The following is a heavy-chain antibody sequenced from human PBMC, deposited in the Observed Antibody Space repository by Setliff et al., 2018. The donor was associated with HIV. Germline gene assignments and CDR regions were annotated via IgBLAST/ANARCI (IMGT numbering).Heavy chain of an antibody. CDR2: IYHSGST. V-gene: IGHV4-38-2*01. CDR3: ARHDGTYCGGDCYLLGYFDL. CDR1: AYSLSGGYY. J-gene: IGHJ2*01. D-gene: IGHD2-21*02. Sequence: NPSETLSLTCAVSAYSLSGGYYWGWIRQPPGKGLEWIGSIYHSGSTYYNPSLKSRVTLSVDTSKNQFSLKLSSVTAADTAVYYCARHDGTYCGGDCYLLGYFDLWGRGTLVTVSS.